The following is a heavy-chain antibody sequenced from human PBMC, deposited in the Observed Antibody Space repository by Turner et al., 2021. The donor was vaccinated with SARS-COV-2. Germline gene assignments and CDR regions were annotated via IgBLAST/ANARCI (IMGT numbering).Heavy chain of an antibody. D-gene: IGHD2-2*01. CDR1: GYTLIELS. V-gene: IGHV1-24*01. Sequence: QVQLVQSGAEVKTPGASVKFSCKVSGYTLIELSMHRVRQAPGKGLGWMGGFEPEDGETIYAQKFQGRVTMTEDTSTDTAYMELSSLRSEDTAVYYCATGTPLGYQNWFDPWGQGTLVTVSS. J-gene: IGHJ5*02. CDR2: FEPEDGET. CDR3: ATGTPLGYQNWFDP.